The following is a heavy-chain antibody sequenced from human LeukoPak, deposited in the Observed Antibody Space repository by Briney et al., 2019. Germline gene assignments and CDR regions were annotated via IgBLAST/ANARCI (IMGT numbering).Heavy chain of an antibody. CDR3: ARVPGHIVVVTANRGEYYFDY. CDR2: IYYSGST. D-gene: IGHD2-21*02. CDR1: GGSISSSSYY. Sequence: PSETLSLTCTVSGGSISSSSYYWGWIRQPPGKGLEWIGSIYYSGSTYYNPSLKSRVTISVDTSKNQFSLKLSSVTAADTAVYYCARVPGHIVVVTANRGEYYFDYWGQGTLVTVSS. J-gene: IGHJ4*02. V-gene: IGHV4-39*07.